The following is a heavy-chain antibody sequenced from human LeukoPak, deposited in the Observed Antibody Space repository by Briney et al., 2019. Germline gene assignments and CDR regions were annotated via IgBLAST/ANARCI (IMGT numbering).Heavy chain of an antibody. CDR3: ARQMTPHGNFDY. J-gene: IGHJ4*02. CDR1: GFTFSAHA. Sequence: GGSLRLSCAASGFTFSAHAMHWVRQPTGKGLEWVSAIGTGGDTFYPGSVKGRFTISRENVENSLYLQMNSLRAEDTAVYYCARQMTPHGNFDYWGQGTLVTVSS. D-gene: IGHD1-26*01. CDR2: IGTGGDT. V-gene: IGHV3-13*01.